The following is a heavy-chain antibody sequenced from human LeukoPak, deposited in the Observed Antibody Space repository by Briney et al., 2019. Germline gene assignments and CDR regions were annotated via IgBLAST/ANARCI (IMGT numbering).Heavy chain of an antibody. CDR3: AKEIRPNDC. J-gene: IGHJ4*02. Sequence: PGGSLRLSCAASGFTFSSYEMNWVRQAPGKGLEWVSYISSSGSTIYYADSVKGRLTISRDNSKNTLYLQLDSLRAEDTAIYYCAKEIRPNDCWGQGTLVTVSS. V-gene: IGHV3-48*03. CDR1: GFTFSSYE. D-gene: IGHD4-17*01. CDR2: ISSSGSTI.